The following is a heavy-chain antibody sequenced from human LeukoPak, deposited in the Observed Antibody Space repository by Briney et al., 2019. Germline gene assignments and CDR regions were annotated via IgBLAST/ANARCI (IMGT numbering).Heavy chain of an antibody. CDR1: GGSISSGGYY. CDR2: IYYSGST. D-gene: IGHD3-3*01. CDR3: ARGWRYDFWSGSNWFDP. J-gene: IGHJ5*02. V-gene: IGHV4-31*03. Sequence: PSETLSLTCTVSGGSISSGGYYWSWIRQHPGKGLEWIGYIYYSGSTYYNPSLKSRVTISVDTSKNQFSLKLSFVTAADTAVYYCARGWRYDFWSGSNWFDPWGQGTLVTVSS.